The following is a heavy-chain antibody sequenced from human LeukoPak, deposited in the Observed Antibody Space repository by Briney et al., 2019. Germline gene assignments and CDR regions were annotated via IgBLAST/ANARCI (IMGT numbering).Heavy chain of an antibody. CDR3: ARASRGHDY. CDR2: IYYSGNT. J-gene: IGHJ4*02. Sequence: SEALSLTCTVSGGSISSSYWSWIRQPPGKGLEWIGYIYYSGNTNYNPSLKSRVTISVDTSKNQFSLKLTSVTAADTAVYYCARASRGHDYWGQGTLVTVSS. CDR1: GGSISSSY. D-gene: IGHD3-10*01. V-gene: IGHV4-59*01.